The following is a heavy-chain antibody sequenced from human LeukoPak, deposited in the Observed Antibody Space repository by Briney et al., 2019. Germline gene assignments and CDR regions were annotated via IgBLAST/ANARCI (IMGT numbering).Heavy chain of an antibody. CDR2: INHSGST. J-gene: IGHJ5*02. Sequence: GSLRLSCAASGFTVSNNFMSWIRQPPGKGLEWIGEINHSGSTNYNPSLKSRVTISVDTSKNQFSLKLSSVTAADTAVYYCARSGVTMIVGRNWFGPWGQGTLVTVSS. V-gene: IGHV4-34*01. D-gene: IGHD3-22*01. CDR1: GFTVSNNF. CDR3: ARSGVTMIVGRNWFGP.